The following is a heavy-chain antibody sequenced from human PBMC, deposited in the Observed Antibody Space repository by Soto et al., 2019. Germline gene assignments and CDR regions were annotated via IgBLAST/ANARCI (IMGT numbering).Heavy chain of an antibody. J-gene: IGHJ6*02. V-gene: IGHV1-69*13. CDR3: ARADIVVVPAATGPLYYYYGMDV. D-gene: IGHD2-2*01. CDR2: IIPIFGTA. Sequence: SVKVSCKVSGGTFSSYAISWVRQAPGQGLEWMGGIIPIFGTANYAQKFQGRVTITADESTSTAYMELSSLRSEDTAVYYCARADIVVVPAATGPLYYYYGMDVWGQGTTVTVSS. CDR1: GGTFSSYA.